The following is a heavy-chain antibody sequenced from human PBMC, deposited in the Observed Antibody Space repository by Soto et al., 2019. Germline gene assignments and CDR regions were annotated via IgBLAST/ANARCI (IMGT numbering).Heavy chain of an antibody. Sequence: GGSLRLSCAASGFTVSSNYMSWVRQAPGKGLEWVSVIYSGGSTYYADSVKGRFTISRDNSKNTLYLQMNSLRAEDTAVYYCARVVLLWFGESQEPYFDYWGQGTLVTVSS. D-gene: IGHD3-10*01. V-gene: IGHV3-66*01. CDR3: ARVVLLWFGESQEPYFDY. J-gene: IGHJ4*02. CDR2: IYSGGST. CDR1: GFTVSSNY.